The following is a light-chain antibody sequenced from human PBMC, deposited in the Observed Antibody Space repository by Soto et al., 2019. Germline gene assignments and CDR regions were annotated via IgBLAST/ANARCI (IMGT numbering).Light chain of an antibody. V-gene: IGKV3-11*01. J-gene: IGKJ4*01. CDR3: QQHADWPLT. CDR2: AAS. CDR1: RSVGNN. Sequence: EIVLTQSPATLSLSPGERATLSCRASRSVGNNLAWYQKKPGQAPGLLIYAASTRATGIPARFSGSGSGTDFTLTICSLEPEDFAVYYCQQHADWPLTFRGGPKVEIK.